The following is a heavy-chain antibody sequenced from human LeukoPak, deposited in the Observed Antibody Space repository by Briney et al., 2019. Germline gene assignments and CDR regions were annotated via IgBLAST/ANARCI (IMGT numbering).Heavy chain of an antibody. CDR2: ISSSSSYI. Sequence: GGSLRLSCAASGFTLSSYSMNWVRQAPGKGLEWVSSISSSSSYIYYADSVKGRFTISRNNAKNSLNLQVNSLRAEDTAVYYCARGRIGQWLVDAFDIWGQGTMVTVSS. J-gene: IGHJ3*02. V-gene: IGHV3-21*01. D-gene: IGHD6-19*01. CDR3: ARGRIGQWLVDAFDI. CDR1: GFTLSSYS.